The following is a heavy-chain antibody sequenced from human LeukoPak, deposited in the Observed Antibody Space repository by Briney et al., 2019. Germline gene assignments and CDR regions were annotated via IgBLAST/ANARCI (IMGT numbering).Heavy chain of an antibody. CDR3: ARGNIVATPYYFDY. Sequence: PSETLSLTCAVYGGSFSGYYWSWIRQPPGKGLERIGEINHSGSTNYNPSLKSRVTISVDTSKNQFSLKLSSVTAADMAVHYCARGNIVATPYYFDYWGQGTLVTVSS. J-gene: IGHJ4*02. CDR2: INHSGST. V-gene: IGHV4-34*01. D-gene: IGHD5-12*01. CDR1: GGSFSGYY.